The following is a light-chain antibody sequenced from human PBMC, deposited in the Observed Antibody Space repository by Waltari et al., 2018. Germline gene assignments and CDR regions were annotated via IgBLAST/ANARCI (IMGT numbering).Light chain of an antibody. J-gene: IGKJ2*03. CDR1: QGISNW. Sequence: DIQMTQSPSSLSASVGDRVTITCRVSQGISNWLAWYQQKPGKAPKLLIYRASNLETGVPSRFSGSGSGTDFTLTISSLQPEDIAIYYCQQHDNSPYSFGQGTKVEIK. CDR3: QQHDNSPYS. V-gene: IGKV1-33*01. CDR2: RAS.